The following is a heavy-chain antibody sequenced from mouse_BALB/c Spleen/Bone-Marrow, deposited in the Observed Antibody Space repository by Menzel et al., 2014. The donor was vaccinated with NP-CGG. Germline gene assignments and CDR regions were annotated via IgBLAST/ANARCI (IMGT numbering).Heavy chain of an antibody. Sequence: DVKLQESGGDLVKPGGSLELSCTASGFTFSSYGFFWVRQTPDKRLEWVATISNGGTFTYYPDSVKGRFTISRDNAKNTLYLQMSSLKSEDTAMYYCSRRQSGNYAMDCWGQGTSVTVSS. CDR1: GFTFSSYG. V-gene: IGHV5-6*02. CDR2: ISNGGTFT. J-gene: IGHJ4*01. CDR3: SRRQSGNYAMDC.